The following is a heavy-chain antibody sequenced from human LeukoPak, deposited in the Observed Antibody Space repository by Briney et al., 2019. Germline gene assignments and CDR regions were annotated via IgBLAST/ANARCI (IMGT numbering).Heavy chain of an antibody. J-gene: IGHJ5*02. CDR3: ARRKTRGAPIDP. CDR2: IYYSGST. Sequence: KSSETLSLTCTVAGDSIHIFYWGWVRQPPGKGLEWVGYIYYSGSTNYNPSLKSRITISDDPSQNQFSLRLSALPAEDTAIYYCARRKTRGAPIDPWGQGTLVTV. CDR1: GDSIHIFY. V-gene: IGHV4-59*08.